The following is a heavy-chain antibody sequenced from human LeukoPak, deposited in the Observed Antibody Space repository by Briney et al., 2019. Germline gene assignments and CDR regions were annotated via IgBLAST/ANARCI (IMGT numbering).Heavy chain of an antibody. CDR1: GFTFSSYA. CDR2: ISYDGSNK. V-gene: IGHV3-30-3*01. CDR3: ARDSGIAARWDFGY. Sequence: GGSLRLSCAASGFTFSSYAMHWVRQAPGKGLEWVAVISYDGSNKYYADSVKGRFTISRDNSKNTLYLQMNSLRAEDTAVYYCARDSGIAARWDFGYWGQGTLVTVSS. D-gene: IGHD6-6*01. J-gene: IGHJ4*02.